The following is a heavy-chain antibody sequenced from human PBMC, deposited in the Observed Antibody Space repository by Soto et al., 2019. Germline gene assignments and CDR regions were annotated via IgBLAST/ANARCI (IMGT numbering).Heavy chain of an antibody. CDR2: IDPSDSYT. CDR1: GYSFTSYW. J-gene: IGHJ6*02. D-gene: IGHD3-10*01. V-gene: IGHV5-10-1*01. Sequence: GESLKISCKGSGYSFTSYWISWVRQMPGKGLEWMGRIDPSDSYTNYSPSFQGHVTISADKSISTAYLQWSSLKASDTAMYYCASNVMVRGVTNYYYYGMDVLGQGTTVTVPS. CDR3: ASNVMVRGVTNYYYYGMDV.